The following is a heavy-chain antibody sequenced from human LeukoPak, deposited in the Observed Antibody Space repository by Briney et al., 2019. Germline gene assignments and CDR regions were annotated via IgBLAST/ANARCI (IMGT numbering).Heavy chain of an antibody. CDR2: ISSSSSYI. D-gene: IGHD4-17*01. V-gene: IGHV3-21*01. CDR1: GFTFSSYS. CDR3: AREGNYGDHLGAVY. Sequence: GGSLRLSCAASGFTFSSYSMNWVRQAPGKGLEWVSSISSSSSYIYYADSVKGRFTISRDNAKNSLYLQMNSLRAEETAVYYCAREGNYGDHLGAVYWGQGTLVTVSS. J-gene: IGHJ4*02.